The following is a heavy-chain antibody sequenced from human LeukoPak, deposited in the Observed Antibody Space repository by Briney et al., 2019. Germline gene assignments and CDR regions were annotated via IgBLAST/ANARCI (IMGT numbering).Heavy chain of an antibody. CDR2: INSDGNNP. CDR1: GFTFSSYW. CDR3: ARDSTGTVFDL. V-gene: IGHV3-74*01. J-gene: IGHJ4*02. Sequence: GGSLRLSCAASGFTFSSYWMHWVRQAPGKGLVWVSRINSDGNNPSYADSVKGRFTISRDNAKNSVYLQMNSLRPEDTAVYYCARDSTGTVFDLWGQGTLVTVSS. D-gene: IGHD1-1*01.